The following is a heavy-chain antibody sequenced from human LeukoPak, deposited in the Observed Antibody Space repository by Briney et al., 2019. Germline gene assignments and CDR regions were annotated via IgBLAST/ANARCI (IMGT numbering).Heavy chain of an antibody. Sequence: SETLSLTCTVSGCSISRSSYYSCWIRQPPGKGLEWIGSIYYSGDTYYNPSLKSRRVTISVDTSKNQFSLRLSSVTAADTAVYYCARHQWHYYYYMGVWGKGSTVTVSS. V-gene: IGHV4-39*01. CDR3: ARHQWHYYYYMGV. CDR1: GCSISRSSYY. CDR2: IYYSGDT. J-gene: IGHJ6*03. D-gene: IGHD6-19*01.